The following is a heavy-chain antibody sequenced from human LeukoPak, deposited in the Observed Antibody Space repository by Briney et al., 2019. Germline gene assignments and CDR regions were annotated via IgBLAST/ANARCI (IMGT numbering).Heavy chain of an antibody. CDR2: MNRNSGNT. Sequence: ASVKVSCKTSGYTFPSYDINWVRQATGQGLEWMGWMNRNSGNTGYAQKFQGRVTITRNTSISTAYMELSSLRSEDTAVYFCARGPKWTGSYYYFDFWGQGTLVTVSS. CDR1: GYTFPSYD. CDR3: ARGPKWTGSYYYFDF. D-gene: IGHD1-26*01. V-gene: IGHV1-8*01. J-gene: IGHJ4*02.